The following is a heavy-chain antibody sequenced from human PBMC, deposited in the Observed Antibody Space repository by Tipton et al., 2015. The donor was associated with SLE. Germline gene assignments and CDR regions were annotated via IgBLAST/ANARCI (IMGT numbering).Heavy chain of an antibody. CDR3: ARRYDYGDYADAFDI. D-gene: IGHD4-17*01. V-gene: IGHV4-39*07. CDR1: GVSISRSTYF. CDR2: FLYAGNT. J-gene: IGHJ3*02. Sequence: TLSLTCSVSGVSISRSTYFWGWIRQPPGEKLEWIGYFLYAGNTFYSPSLKSRVAISVDTSRNQFSLRLTSVTAADTAVYFCARRYDYGDYADAFDIWGPGTMVIVSS.